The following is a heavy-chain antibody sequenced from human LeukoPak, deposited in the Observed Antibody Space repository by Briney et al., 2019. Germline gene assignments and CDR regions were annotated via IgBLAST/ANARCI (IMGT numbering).Heavy chain of an antibody. CDR1: GGSFSGYY. J-gene: IGHJ4*02. CDR3: ARTYPLRVGATLPYFDY. Sequence: SETLSLTCAVYGGSFSGYYWSWIRQPPGKGLEWIGEINHSGSTNYNPSLKSRVTISVDTSKNQFSLKLTSVTAADTAVYYCARTYPLRVGATLPYFDYWGQGTLVTVSS. CDR2: INHSGST. V-gene: IGHV4-34*01. D-gene: IGHD1-26*01.